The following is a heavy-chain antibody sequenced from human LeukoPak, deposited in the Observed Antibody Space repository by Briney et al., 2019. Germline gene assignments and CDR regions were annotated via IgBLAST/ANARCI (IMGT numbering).Heavy chain of an antibody. CDR3: AKYGGELGVAFDN. V-gene: IGHV3-23*01. CDR2: ISGSGGRT. Sequence: GGSLRLSCAASGFIFRNYAMTWVRQAPGKGLEWVSGISGSGGRTYYADSVKGRFTISRDNSKNTLYLQMNSLRGDDTAVYYCAKYGGELGVAFDNWGQGTLVTVSS. CDR1: GFIFRNYA. D-gene: IGHD4-23*01. J-gene: IGHJ4*02.